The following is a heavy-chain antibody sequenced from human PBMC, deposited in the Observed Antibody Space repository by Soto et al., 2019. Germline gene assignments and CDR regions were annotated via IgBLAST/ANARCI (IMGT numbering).Heavy chain of an antibody. Sequence: SETLSLTCAVSGGSISSSNWWSWVRQPPGKGLEWIGEIYHSGSTNYNPSLKSRVTISVDKSKNQFSLKLSSVTAADTAVYYCARHSLGYCSGGSCYAHYMDVWGKGTTVTVSS. V-gene: IGHV4-4*02. D-gene: IGHD2-15*01. CDR3: ARHSLGYCSGGSCYAHYMDV. J-gene: IGHJ6*03. CDR2: IYHSGST. CDR1: GGSISSSNW.